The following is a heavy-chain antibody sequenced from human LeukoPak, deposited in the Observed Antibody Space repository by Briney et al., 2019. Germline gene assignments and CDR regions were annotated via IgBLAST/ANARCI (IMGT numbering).Heavy chain of an antibody. D-gene: IGHD5-12*01. CDR2: IWYDGGNK. CDR1: GLTFSSYG. CDR3: AKDCESGHPDAFDI. V-gene: IGHV3-33*06. Sequence: GRSLRLSCAASGLTFSSYGMHWARQAPGKGVEWVAVIWYDGGNKYYADSVKGRCTISSDTSTHTLYMQMTSLTAEATAVYYCAKDCESGHPDAFDIWGQGTMVTVSS. J-gene: IGHJ3*02.